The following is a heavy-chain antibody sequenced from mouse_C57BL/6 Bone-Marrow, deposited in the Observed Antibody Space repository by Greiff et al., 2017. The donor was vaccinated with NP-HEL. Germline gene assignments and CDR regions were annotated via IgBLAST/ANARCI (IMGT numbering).Heavy chain of an antibody. CDR3: ARVCYYGSSINY. D-gene: IGHD1-1*01. CDR1: GYTFTSYW. CDR2: IHPNSGST. V-gene: IGHV1-64*01. J-gene: IGHJ2*01. Sequence: VQLQQPGAELVKPGASVKLSCKASGYTFTSYWMHWVMQRPGQGLEWIGMIHPNSGSTNYNEKFKSKATVTVDKSSSTAYMQPSSLTSEDSAVYYCARVCYYGSSINYCGQGTTLTVSS.